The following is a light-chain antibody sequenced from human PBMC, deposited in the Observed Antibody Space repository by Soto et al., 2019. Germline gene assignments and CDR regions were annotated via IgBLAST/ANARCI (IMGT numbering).Light chain of an antibody. J-gene: IGLJ3*02. CDR3: AAWDDSLSEWV. Sequence: QPVLTQPPSASWTPGQRVTISCSGSSSNIGSNYVYWYQQLPGTAPKLLIYRSDQRPSGVPDRFSGSKSGTSASLAIAGLRSEDEADYYCAAWDDSLSEWVFGGGTKLTVL. CDR2: RSD. V-gene: IGLV1-47*01. CDR1: SSNIGSNY.